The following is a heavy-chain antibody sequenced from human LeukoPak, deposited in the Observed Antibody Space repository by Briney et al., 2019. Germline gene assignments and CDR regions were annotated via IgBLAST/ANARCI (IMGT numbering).Heavy chain of an antibody. CDR2: MDYSGST. CDR1: GGSISSGGYY. CDR3: ARNGVAGTSNWFDP. J-gene: IGHJ5*02. D-gene: IGHD6-19*01. V-gene: IGHV4-31*03. Sequence: SETLSLTCTVSGGSISSGGYYWSWIRQHPGKGLEWIGYMDYSGSTYYNPSLKSRVTISVDTSKNQFSLKLSSMTAADTALYYCARNGVAGTSNWFDPWGQGTLVTVSS.